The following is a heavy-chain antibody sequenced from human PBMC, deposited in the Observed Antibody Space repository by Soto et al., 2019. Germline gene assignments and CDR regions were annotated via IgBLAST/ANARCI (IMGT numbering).Heavy chain of an antibody. J-gene: IGHJ3*01. V-gene: IGHV1-69*02. Sequence: QVQLVHSGAEVKKPGSSVKVSCKASEGTFNSYTFSWVRQAPGQGREWMGRIIHVLGVPDYAPTLQCRVRIAADKSTGTAYMDLSSRRPEDTAVYYCARGHFYGDFGGVDAFDQWGQGTLVTV. CDR3: ARGHFYGDFGGVDAFDQ. CDR2: IIHVLGVP. D-gene: IGHD3-16*01. CDR1: EGTFNSYT.